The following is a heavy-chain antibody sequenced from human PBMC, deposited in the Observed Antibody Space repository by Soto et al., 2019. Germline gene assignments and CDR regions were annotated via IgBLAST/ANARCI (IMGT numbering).Heavy chain of an antibody. D-gene: IGHD6-6*01. CDR1: GGPFSSYA. J-gene: IGHJ5*02. CDR2: IIPIFGTA. V-gene: IGHV1-69*13. Sequence: PVKVSCKASGGPFSSYAISWVRQAPGQGLEWMGGIIPIFGTANYAQKFQGRVTITADESTSTAYMELSSLRSEDTAVYYCARDRQLVRLGWFDPWGHGTLATVSS. CDR3: ARDRQLVRLGWFDP.